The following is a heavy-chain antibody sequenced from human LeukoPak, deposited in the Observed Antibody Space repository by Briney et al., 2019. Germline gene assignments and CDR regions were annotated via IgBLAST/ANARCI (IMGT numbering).Heavy chain of an antibody. CDR3: AKESDSGYHSEGPKN. V-gene: IGHV3-30*02. Sequence: GGSLRLSRAASGFVLSDYGMHWVRQAPGKGLEWVAFVRNDGSNEYYVGSVKGRFTISRDKSKNTLYLQMNSLRAEDTAVYSCAKESDSGYHSEGPKNWGLGTLVTVSS. D-gene: IGHD5-12*01. J-gene: IGHJ4*02. CDR1: GFVLSDYG. CDR2: VRNDGSNE.